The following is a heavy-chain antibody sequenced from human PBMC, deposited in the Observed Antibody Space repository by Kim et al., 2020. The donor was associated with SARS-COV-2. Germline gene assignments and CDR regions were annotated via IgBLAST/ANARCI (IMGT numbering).Heavy chain of an antibody. Sequence: GGSLRLSCAASGFTVSSNYMSWVRQAPGKGLEWVSVIYSGGSTYYADSVKGRFTISRDNSKNTLYLQMNSLRAEDTAVYYCARGGRYCSGGSCMNWGQGTLVTVSS. V-gene: IGHV3-53*01. CDR2: IYSGGST. CDR3: ARGGRYCSGGSCMN. CDR1: GFTVSSNY. D-gene: IGHD2-15*01. J-gene: IGHJ4*02.